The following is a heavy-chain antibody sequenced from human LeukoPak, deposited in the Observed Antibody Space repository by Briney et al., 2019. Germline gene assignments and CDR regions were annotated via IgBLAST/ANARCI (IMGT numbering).Heavy chain of an antibody. V-gene: IGHV4-31*03. D-gene: IGHD2-2*01. J-gene: IGHJ5*02. CDR2: IYYSGGT. Sequence: SETLSLTCIVSGDSIRGGNYYWTWIRQHPGKGLEWIGYIYYSGGTRFNPSLRSRVSMSLDTSKNQFSLRLSSVTAADTAVYYCARDFLECSRASCLNWFDPWGQGTLVTVSS. CDR3: ARDFLECSRASCLNWFDP. CDR1: GDSIRGGNYY.